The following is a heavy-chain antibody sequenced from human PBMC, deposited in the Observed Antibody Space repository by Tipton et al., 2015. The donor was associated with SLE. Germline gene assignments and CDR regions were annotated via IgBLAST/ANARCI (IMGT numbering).Heavy chain of an antibody. V-gene: IGHV3-21*01. Sequence: SLRLSCAASGFTFSSYGMHWVRLAPGKGLEWVSSIDSSSTYISYAASVEGRITISRDNPKNSLFLHMNSLRAEDAAVYYCARGGAGDSYYFFDLWGRGTLVTVYS. CDR1: GFTFSSYG. CDR2: IDSSSTYI. CDR3: ARGGAGDSYYFFDL. J-gene: IGHJ2*01. D-gene: IGHD2/OR15-2a*01.